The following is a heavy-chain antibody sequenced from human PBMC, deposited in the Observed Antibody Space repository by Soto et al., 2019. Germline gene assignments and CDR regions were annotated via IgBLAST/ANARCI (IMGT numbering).Heavy chain of an antibody. CDR1: GFSFSTNA. V-gene: IGHV3-23*01. J-gene: IGHJ5*01. D-gene: IGHD1-7*01. CDR3: AKGRRRWNYFDS. CDR2: ISGSGGNT. Sequence: DVQLLESGGGSVQPGGSLRLSCVASGFSFSTNAMSWVRQAPGKGLEWVSGISGSGGNTDYAESVRGRSTISRENRKNTLYLQMSSLRVEDTAVYYCAKGRRRWNYFDSWGQGTLVTVSS.